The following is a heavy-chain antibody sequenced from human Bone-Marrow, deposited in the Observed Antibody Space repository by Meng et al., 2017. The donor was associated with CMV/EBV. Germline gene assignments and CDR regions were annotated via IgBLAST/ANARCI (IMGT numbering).Heavy chain of an antibody. J-gene: IGHJ2*01. CDR2: INPNNGGT. CDR3: ARLAMVINADL. CDR1: GYIFTGYY. D-gene: IGHD5-18*01. V-gene: IGHV1-2*02. Sequence: ASVKVSCKTSGYIFTGYYIHWMRQAPGQGLEWMGWINPNNGGTNYAQNFRGRVTMTRDTSINTAYRELSRLTTADTAIYYCARLAMVINADLWGHGTLVTVSS.